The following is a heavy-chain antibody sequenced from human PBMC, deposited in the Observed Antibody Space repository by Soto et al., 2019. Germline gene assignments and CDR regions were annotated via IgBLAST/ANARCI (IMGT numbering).Heavy chain of an antibody. J-gene: IGHJ4*02. CDR3: ARDRYGVPRGDYFDS. CDR1: GASISSGAHY. D-gene: IGHD4-17*01. V-gene: IGHV4-31*03. Sequence: SETLSLTCTVSGASISSGAHYWSWIRQLPGKGLEWIGNIYYSGSNYYNPSLKSRVTISVDTSNNQFSLNLSSVTAADTAIYYCARDRYGVPRGDYFDSWGQGILVTVSS. CDR2: IYYSGSN.